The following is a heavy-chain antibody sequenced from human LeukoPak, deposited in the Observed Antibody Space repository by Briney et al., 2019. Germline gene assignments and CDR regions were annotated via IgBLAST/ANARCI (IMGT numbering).Heavy chain of an antibody. Sequence: GGSLRLSCEASALTFSDYSFNWIRQAPGKGLEWVSSINPLASSIYYADSVKGRFIISRDNAKNSLYLQMDSLRAEDTAFYYCARLRRNSDRSGYYYYYDYWGQGTLVTVSS. V-gene: IGHV3-21*01. CDR3: ARLRRNSDRSGYYYYYDY. J-gene: IGHJ4*02. CDR2: INPLASSI. CDR1: ALTFSDYS. D-gene: IGHD3-22*01.